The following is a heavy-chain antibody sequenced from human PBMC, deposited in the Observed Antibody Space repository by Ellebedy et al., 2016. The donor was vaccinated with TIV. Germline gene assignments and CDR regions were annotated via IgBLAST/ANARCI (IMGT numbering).Heavy chain of an antibody. D-gene: IGHD1-26*01. V-gene: IGHV3-23*01. J-gene: IGHJ4*02. Sequence: GESLKISCAASGSTFTNYAMSWVRQAPGKGLEWVSAFSTSGGSTYYADSVKARFTVSRDNPKNTLYLQMNSLRAEDTAVYYCVRGAGSYHFDYWGQGTLVTVAS. CDR1: GSTFTNYA. CDR2: FSTSGGST. CDR3: VRGAGSYHFDY.